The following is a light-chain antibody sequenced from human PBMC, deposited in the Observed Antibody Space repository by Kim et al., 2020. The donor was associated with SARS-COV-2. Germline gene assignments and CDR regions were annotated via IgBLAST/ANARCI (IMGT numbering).Light chain of an antibody. CDR3: QQYGTSPLT. CDR2: GAS. Sequence: EIVLTQSPATLSLSPGERAALSCRASQSVSSSYLAWYQQKPGQAPRVLIYGASSRATGIPDRFSGSGSGTDFTLTITRLEPDDFAVYYCQQYGTSPLTFGGGTKVDIK. J-gene: IGKJ4*01. CDR1: QSVSSSY. V-gene: IGKV3-20*01.